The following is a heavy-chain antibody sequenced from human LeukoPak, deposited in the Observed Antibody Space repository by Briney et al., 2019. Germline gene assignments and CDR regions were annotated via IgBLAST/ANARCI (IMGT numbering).Heavy chain of an antibody. CDR2: ISDYGVSI. D-gene: IGHD6-19*01. J-gene: IGHJ4*02. CDR1: GFTFSSHA. Sequence: GGSLRLSCAASGFTFSSHAMSWVRQAPGKGLEWVSTISDYGVSIYHADSVKGRFTISRDNSKNTLYLQMNSLRVEDTAVYYCAKGLAGTTFDYWGQGTLVTVSS. CDR3: AKGLAGTTFDY. V-gene: IGHV3-23*01.